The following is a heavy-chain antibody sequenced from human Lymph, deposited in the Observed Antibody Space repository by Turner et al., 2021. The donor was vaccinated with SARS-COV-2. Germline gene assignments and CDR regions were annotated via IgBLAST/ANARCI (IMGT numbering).Heavy chain of an antibody. Sequence: EVQLLESGAGLVQPGGSLRPSCAAPGFTFSSYSMSWVRQARGKGREWVSTIGGSGGSTYYADSVKGRFTIARDNSKNTLYLQMNSLRAEDKAVYYCANLYPAVSWEFPCRMDVWGQGTTVTVSS. CDR1: GFTFSSYS. CDR2: IGGSGGST. D-gene: IGHD3-16*01. J-gene: IGHJ6*02. V-gene: IGHV3-23*01. CDR3: ANLYPAVSWEFPCRMDV.